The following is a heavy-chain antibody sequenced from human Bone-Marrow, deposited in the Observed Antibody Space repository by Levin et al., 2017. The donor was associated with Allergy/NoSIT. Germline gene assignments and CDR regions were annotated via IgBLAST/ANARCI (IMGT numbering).Heavy chain of an antibody. Sequence: KVSCKASGYIFTSAWIAWVRLLPGKGLEWVGIVYPSDSETTYSPSFRGQVTISADQATNTAYLQWSSLKASDTAIYYCARHEGYLHGGRCFYFGMDVWGQGTSVTVSS. CDR3: ARHEGYLHGGRCFYFGMDV. CDR2: VYPSDSET. D-gene: IGHD2-15*01. V-gene: IGHV5-51*01. CDR1: GYIFTSAW. J-gene: IGHJ6*02.